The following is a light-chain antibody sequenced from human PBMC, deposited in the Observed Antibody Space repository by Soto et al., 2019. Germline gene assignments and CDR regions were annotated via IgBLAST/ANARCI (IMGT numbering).Light chain of an antibody. CDR2: ENN. J-gene: IGLJ2*01. V-gene: IGLV1-47*01. CDR3: AAWDDSLTIL. CDR1: SSNIASYS. Sequence: QAVVTQQPSASGTPGQTVTISCSGSSSNIASYSVYWYQQLPGTAPKLLIYENNQRPSGVPDRFSGSKSDTSASLAIAGLRSGDEADYYCAAWDDSLTILFGGGTKLTVL.